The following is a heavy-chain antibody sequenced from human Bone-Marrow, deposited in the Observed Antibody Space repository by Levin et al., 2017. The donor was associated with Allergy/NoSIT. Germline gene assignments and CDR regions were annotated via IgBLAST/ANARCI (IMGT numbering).Heavy chain of an antibody. CDR2: ISWNSGRI. V-gene: IGHV3-9*01. CDR1: GFTFDDYA. CDR3: TKTTDSSGYNHMDV. J-gene: IGHJ6*02. Sequence: GGSLRLSCAASGFTFDDYAMQWVRQAPGKGLEWVSGISWNSGRIGYADSVKGRFIISRDNAKNSLYLQMNSLRAEDTALYYCTKTTDSSGYNHMDVWGQGTTVTVSS. D-gene: IGHD3-22*01.